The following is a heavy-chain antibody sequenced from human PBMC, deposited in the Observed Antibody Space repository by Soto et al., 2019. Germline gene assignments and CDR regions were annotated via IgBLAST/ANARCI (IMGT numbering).Heavy chain of an antibody. V-gene: IGHV3-23*01. Sequence: EVQLLVSGGGSVQPGGSLRLSCEVSGFTLMNYAMSWVRQAPGKGLEWVSQISARGDRTYYADSVKGRFTISKDSSKNKLFLQLNSLRGEDSAVYYWEGSWPWGQGTMVTVSS. CDR2: ISARGDRT. CDR3: EGSWP. D-gene: IGHD5-12*01. CDR1: GFTLMNYA. J-gene: IGHJ3*01.